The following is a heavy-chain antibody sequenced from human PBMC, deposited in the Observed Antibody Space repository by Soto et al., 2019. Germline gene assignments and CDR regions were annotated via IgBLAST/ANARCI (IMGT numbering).Heavy chain of an antibody. CDR3: AKARCSTSNCYVPDY. D-gene: IGHD2-2*01. CDR1: GFSFGTYT. Sequence: GGSLRLSCAASGFSFGTYTMSWVRRAPGKGLEWVSTISGSGDSPSYADSVQGRFTISRDNPKRALYLQMNNLRAEDTAMYYCAKARCSTSNCYVPDYWGQGTLVTSPQ. J-gene: IGHJ4*02. V-gene: IGHV3-23*01. CDR2: ISGSGDSP.